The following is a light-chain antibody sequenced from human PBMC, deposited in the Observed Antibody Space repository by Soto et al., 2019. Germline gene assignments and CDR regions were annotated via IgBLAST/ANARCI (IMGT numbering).Light chain of an antibody. Sequence: QSALTQPASVSGSPGQSITISCTGTSSDVGRFNFVSWFQQHPGKAPKLLIYEVTKRPSEVSNRCSVSKSGNTASLTISGLQTEDEADYYCSSYTTRSTYVFGTGTKLTVL. CDR3: SSYTTRSTYV. CDR1: SSDVGRFNF. V-gene: IGLV2-14*01. J-gene: IGLJ1*01. CDR2: EVT.